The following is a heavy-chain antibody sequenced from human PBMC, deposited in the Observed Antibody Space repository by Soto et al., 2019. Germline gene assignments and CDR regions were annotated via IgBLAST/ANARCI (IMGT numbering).Heavy chain of an antibody. D-gene: IGHD6-19*01. V-gene: IGHV3-30*03. Sequence: QVQLVESGGGVVQPGRSLRVSCAASGFTFSIYAMHWVRQAPGTGLEWVAVISYDGTKTYYADSVKGRFTISRDNSKXXXXXXXXXXXXXXXXXXXXXXXXXPRRQWLIDPFDYWGQGTLVTVSP. CDR2: ISYDGTKT. CDR3: XXXXXPRRQWLIDPFDY. J-gene: IGHJ4*02. CDR1: GFTFSIYA.